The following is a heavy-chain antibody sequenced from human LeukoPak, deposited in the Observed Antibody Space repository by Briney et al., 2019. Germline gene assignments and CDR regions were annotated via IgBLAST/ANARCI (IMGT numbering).Heavy chain of an antibody. CDR3: ARADRLHGGPYLIGP. CDR2: INPNSGGI. Sequence: ASVKVSCKTSGYTFTDYYLHWARQAPGQGLEWMGWINPNSGGISSAQKFQGRVTMTRDTSITTVYMEVSWLTSDDTAIYYCARADRLHGGPYLIGPWGQGTLITVSS. J-gene: IGHJ5*02. D-gene: IGHD3-16*01. CDR1: GYTFTDYY. V-gene: IGHV1-2*02.